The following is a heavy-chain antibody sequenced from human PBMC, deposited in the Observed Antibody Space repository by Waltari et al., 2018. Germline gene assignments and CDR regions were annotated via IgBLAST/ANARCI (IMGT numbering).Heavy chain of an antibody. CDR1: GYTFTGYY. Sequence: QVQLVQSGAEVKKPGASVKVSCKASGYTFTGYYMHWVRQAPGQGLEWMVRINPNSGCTNYAQKVQGRVTMTRDTSISTAYMELSRLRSDDTAVYYCARDPLGYCSGGSCQGDWDFDLGGRGTL. J-gene: IGHJ2*01. D-gene: IGHD2-15*01. V-gene: IGHV1-2*06. CDR3: ARDPLGYCSGGSCQGDWDFDL. CDR2: INPNSGCT.